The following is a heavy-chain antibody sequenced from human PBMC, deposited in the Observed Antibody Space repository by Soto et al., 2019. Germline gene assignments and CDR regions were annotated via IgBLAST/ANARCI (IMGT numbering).Heavy chain of an antibody. CDR3: ARGKRGIRYYGSGTSDWLDP. CDR1: GGSISSGDYS. V-gene: IGHV4-30-2*01. D-gene: IGHD3-10*01. J-gene: IGHJ5*02. Sequence: PSETLFLTCAVSGGSISSGDYSWSWIRQQPGKGLVWIGYMFHSGSAYYNPSLKSRVTISVDRSKNQFSLKLTSLTAADTAVYYCARGKRGIRYYGSGTSDWLDPWGQGTLVTVS. CDR2: MFHSGSA.